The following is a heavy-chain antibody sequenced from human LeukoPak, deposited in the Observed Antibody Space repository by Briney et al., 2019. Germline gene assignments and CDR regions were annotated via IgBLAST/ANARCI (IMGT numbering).Heavy chain of an antibody. D-gene: IGHD6-25*01. CDR1: GGSISSYY. V-gene: IGHV4-4*07. CDR2: INTSGST. J-gene: IGHJ5*02. Sequence: SETLTLTCTVSGGSISSYYWTWIRQSAGKGLEWIGRINTSGSTNYNPSLRSRIPMSVNTSKHQFSLNLTSVTAADTAVYSCAREGGDPRWLDPWGQGTLVTVSS. CDR3: AREGGDPRWLDP.